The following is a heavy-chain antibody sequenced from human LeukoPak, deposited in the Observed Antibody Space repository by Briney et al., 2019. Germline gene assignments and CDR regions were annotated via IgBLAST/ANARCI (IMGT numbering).Heavy chain of an antibody. CDR1: GFTFSSYA. CDR2: ISGSGGST. J-gene: IGHJ4*02. CDR3: AKGASCYYGSGSKGSLDY. D-gene: IGHD3-10*01. Sequence: PGGSLRLSCAASGFTFSSYAMSWVRRAPGKGLEWVSAISGSGGSTYYADSVKGRFTISRDNSKNTLYLQMNSLRAEDTAVFYCAKGASCYYGSGSKGSLDYWGQGTLVTVSS. V-gene: IGHV3-23*01.